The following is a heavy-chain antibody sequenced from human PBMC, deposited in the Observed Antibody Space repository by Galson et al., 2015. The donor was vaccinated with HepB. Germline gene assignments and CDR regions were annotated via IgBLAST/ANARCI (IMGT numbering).Heavy chain of an antibody. J-gene: IGHJ4*02. CDR1: GFTFSSYW. D-gene: IGHD3-22*01. CDR3: ARVYYDSSGDYYFDH. Sequence: SLRLSCAASGFTFSSYWMHWVRQAPGKGLVWVSRINSDGSSTSYADSVKGRFTISRDNAKNTLYLQMNSLRAEDTAVYYCARVYYDSSGDYYFDHWGQGTLGTVSS. V-gene: IGHV3-74*01. CDR2: INSDGSST.